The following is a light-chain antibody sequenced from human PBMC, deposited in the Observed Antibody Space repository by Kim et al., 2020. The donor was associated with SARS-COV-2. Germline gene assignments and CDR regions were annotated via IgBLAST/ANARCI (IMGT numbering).Light chain of an antibody. CDR1: QSIDPY. Sequence: PGESATLSCRASQSIDPYLAWYQQRPGQAPRLLVYDASNRATGVPDRFSGSGSGTDFTLTISSLEPEDFSTYYCQQRNSWPPAVTFGGGTKVDIK. V-gene: IGKV3-11*01. J-gene: IGKJ4*01. CDR3: QQRNSWPPAVT. CDR2: DAS.